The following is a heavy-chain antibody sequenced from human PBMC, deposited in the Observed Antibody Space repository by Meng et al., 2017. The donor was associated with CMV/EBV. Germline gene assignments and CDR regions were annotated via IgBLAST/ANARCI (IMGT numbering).Heavy chain of an antibody. CDR1: GFTFSSYS. Sequence: GGSLRLSCAASGFTFSSYSMNWVRQAPGKGLEWVSYISSSSTIYYADSVKGRFTISRDNAKNSLYLQMNSLRAEDTAVYYCARWGFYYDSSGYYYDYYYYYGVDVWGQGTTVTVSS. J-gene: IGHJ6*02. CDR3: ARWGFYYDSSGYYYDYYYYYGVDV. V-gene: IGHV3-48*04. D-gene: IGHD3-22*01. CDR2: ISSSSTI.